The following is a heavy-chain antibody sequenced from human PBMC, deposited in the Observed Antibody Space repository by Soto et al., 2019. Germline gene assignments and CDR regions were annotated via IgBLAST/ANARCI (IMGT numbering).Heavy chain of an antibody. D-gene: IGHD3-10*01. CDR3: ARSRIWFGELFQWGDAFDI. Sequence: VQLVESGGGVVQPGRSMRLSCAASGFTFSSYAMHWVRQAPGKGLEWVAVISYDGSNKYYADSVKGRFTISRDNSKNTLYLQMNSLRAEDTAVYYCARSRIWFGELFQWGDAFDIWGQGTMVTVSS. CDR1: GFTFSSYA. V-gene: IGHV3-30-3*01. CDR2: ISYDGSNK. J-gene: IGHJ3*02.